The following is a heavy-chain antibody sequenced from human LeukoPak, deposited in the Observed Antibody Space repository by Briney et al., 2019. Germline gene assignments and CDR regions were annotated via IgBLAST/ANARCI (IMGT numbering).Heavy chain of an antibody. V-gene: IGHV4-39*07. J-gene: IGHJ6*03. CDR2: IYYSGST. Sequence: PSETLSLTCTVSGGSISSSSYYWGWIRQPPGEGLEWIGSIYYSGSTYYNPSLKSRVTISVDTSKNQFSLKLSSVTAADTAVYYCAREALIEGFYYYMDVWGKGTTVTVSS. CDR3: AREALIEGFYYYMDV. CDR1: GGSISSSSYY. D-gene: IGHD3-22*01.